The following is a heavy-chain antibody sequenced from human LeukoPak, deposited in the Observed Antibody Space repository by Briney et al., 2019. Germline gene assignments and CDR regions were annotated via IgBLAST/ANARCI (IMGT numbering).Heavy chain of an antibody. CDR2: INPNSGGT. CDR1: GYTFTGYY. CDR3: ARGPVHGIVGEQFLGY. D-gene: IGHD1-26*01. V-gene: IGHV1-2*06. Sequence: ASVKVACKASGYTFTGYYMHWVRQAPGRGLEWMGRINPNSGGTNYAQKFQGRVTMTRDTSISTAYMELSRLRSDDTAVYYCARGPVHGIVGEQFLGYWGQGTLVTVSS. J-gene: IGHJ4*02.